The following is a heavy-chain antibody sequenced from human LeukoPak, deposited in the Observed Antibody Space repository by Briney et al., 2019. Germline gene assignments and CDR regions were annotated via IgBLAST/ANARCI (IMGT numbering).Heavy chain of an antibody. Sequence: ASVKVSCKASGYTFTSYGISWVRQAPGQGLEWMGWISAFNGNTNYAQKLQGRVTMTTDTYTNTAYMELRSLRSDDTAVYYCARGRPSPPGRCNSTNCYALTRWQLVPEFDHWGQGTLVTVSS. D-gene: IGHD2-2*01. CDR3: ARGRPSPPGRCNSTNCYALTRWQLVPEFDH. J-gene: IGHJ4*02. CDR1: GYTFTSYG. V-gene: IGHV1-18*01. CDR2: ISAFNGNT.